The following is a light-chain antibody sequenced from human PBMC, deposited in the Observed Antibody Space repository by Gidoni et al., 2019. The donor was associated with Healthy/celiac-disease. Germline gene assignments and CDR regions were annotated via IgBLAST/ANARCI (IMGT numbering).Light chain of an antibody. J-gene: IGLJ3*02. V-gene: IGLV1-40*01. CDR2: ANS. CDR3: QSYDSSLSGWV. CDR1: SSNIGAGYD. Sequence: QSVLTQPPSVSAAPGQSVTIPCTGSSSNIGAGYDVHWYQQLPGTAPKLLIYANSNRPSGVRDRFSGSKSGTSASLAITGLQAEDEADYYCQSYDSSLSGWVFGGGTKLTVL.